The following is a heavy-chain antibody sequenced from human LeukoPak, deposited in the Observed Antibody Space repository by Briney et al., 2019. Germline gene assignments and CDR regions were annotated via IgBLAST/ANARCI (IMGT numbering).Heavy chain of an antibody. D-gene: IGHD3-10*01. V-gene: IGHV1-69*13. J-gene: IGHJ6*02. CDR3: ARPYYYGSGSYFPPNYYGMDV. CDR2: IIPIFGTA. CDR1: GGTFSSYA. Sequence: SVKVSCKASGGTFSSYAISWVRQAPGQGLEWMGGIIPIFGTANYAQKFQGRVTITADESTSTAYMELSSLRSEDTAVYYCARPYYYGSGSYFPPNYYGMDVWGQGTTVTVSS.